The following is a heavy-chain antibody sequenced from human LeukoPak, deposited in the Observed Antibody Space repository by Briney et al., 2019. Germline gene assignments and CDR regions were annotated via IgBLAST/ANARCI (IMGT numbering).Heavy chain of an antibody. V-gene: IGHV4-39*07. D-gene: IGHD3-22*01. CDR1: GGSISSSSYY. CDR3: ASYSGAYYYDSAAEKSNWFDP. Sequence: SETLSLTCTVSGGSISSSSYYWGWIRQPPGTGLEWIGSIYYSGSTYYNPSLKSRVTISVDTSKNQFSLKLSSVTAADTAVYYCASYSGAYYYDSAAEKSNWFDPWGQGTLVTVSS. CDR2: IYYSGST. J-gene: IGHJ5*02.